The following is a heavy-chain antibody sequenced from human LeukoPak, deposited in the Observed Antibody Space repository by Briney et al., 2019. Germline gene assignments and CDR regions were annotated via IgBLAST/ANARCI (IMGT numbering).Heavy chain of an antibody. CDR2: INPNSGGT. V-gene: IGHV1-2*02. CDR1: GYTFTGYY. CDR3: ARDRGLSRSYGDYDY. J-gene: IGHJ4*02. D-gene: IGHD4-17*01. Sequence: ASVKVSCKASGYTFTGYYMHWVRQAPGQGLEWMGWINPNSGGTNYAQKFQGRVTMTRDTSISTACMELSRLRSDDTAVYYCARDRGLSRSYGDYDYWGQGTLVTVSS.